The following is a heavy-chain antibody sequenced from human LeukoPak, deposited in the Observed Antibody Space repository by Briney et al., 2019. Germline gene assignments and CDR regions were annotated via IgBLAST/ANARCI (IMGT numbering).Heavy chain of an antibody. Sequence: ASVKVSCKASGYTFTSYGISWVRQAPGQGLEWMGWISAYNGNTNYAQKLQGRVTMTTDTSTSTAYMELRSLRSDDTAVYYCARDRDGNCGGDCYSDYWGRGTLVTVSS. CDR2: ISAYNGNT. J-gene: IGHJ4*02. V-gene: IGHV1-18*01. CDR1: GYTFTSYG. CDR3: ARDRDGNCGGDCYSDY. D-gene: IGHD2-21*02.